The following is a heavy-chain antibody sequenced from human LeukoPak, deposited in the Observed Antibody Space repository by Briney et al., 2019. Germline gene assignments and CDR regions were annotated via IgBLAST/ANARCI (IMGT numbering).Heavy chain of an antibody. CDR1: GFTFSSYE. D-gene: IGHD6-19*01. J-gene: IGHJ5*02. V-gene: IGHV3-48*03. Sequence: GGSLRLSCAASGFTFSSYEMNWVRQAPGKGLEWVSYISSSGSTIYYADSVKGRFTISRDNAKNSLYLQMNSLRAEDTAVYYCARDVYSSGNNWFDPWGQGTLVTVSS. CDR3: ARDVYSSGNNWFDP. CDR2: ISSSGSTI.